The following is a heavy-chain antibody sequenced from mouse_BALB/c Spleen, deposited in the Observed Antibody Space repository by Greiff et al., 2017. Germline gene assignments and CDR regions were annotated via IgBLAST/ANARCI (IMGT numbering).Heavy chain of an antibody. Sequence: EVKLVESGAELVRSGASVKLSCTASGFNIKDYYMHWVKQRPEQGLEWIGWIDPENGDTENAPKFQGKATMTADTSSNTAYLQLSSLTSEDTAVYYCNAKYGNYDAMDYWGQGTSVTVSS. CDR3: NAKYGNYDAMDY. CDR2: IDPENGDT. CDR1: GFNIKDYY. D-gene: IGHD2-10*02. J-gene: IGHJ4*01. V-gene: IGHV14-4*02.